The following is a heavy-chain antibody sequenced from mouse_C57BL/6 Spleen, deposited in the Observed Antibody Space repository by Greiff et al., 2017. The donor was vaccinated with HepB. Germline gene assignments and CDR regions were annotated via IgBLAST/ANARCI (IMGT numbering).Heavy chain of an antibody. Sequence: VHVKQSGAELVKPGASVKLSCTASGFNIKDYYMHWVKQRTEQGLEWIGRIDPEDGETKYAPKFQGKATITADTSSNTAYLQLSSLTPEDTAVYYCALLSANWDGLDYWGQGTTLTVSS. CDR3: ALLSANWDGLDY. CDR1: GFNIKDYY. J-gene: IGHJ2*01. CDR2: IDPEDGET. V-gene: IGHV14-2*01. D-gene: IGHD4-1*01.